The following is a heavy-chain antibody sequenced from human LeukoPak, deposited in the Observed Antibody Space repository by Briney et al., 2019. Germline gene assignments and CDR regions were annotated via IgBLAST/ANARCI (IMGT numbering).Heavy chain of an antibody. CDR3: ARGRWRYFDWNAFDI. J-gene: IGHJ3*02. V-gene: IGHV1-18*01. Sequence: ASVKVSCKASGGTFSSYAISWVRQAPGQGLEWMGWISAYNGNTNYAQKLQGRVTMTTDTSTSTAYMELRSLRSDDTAVYYCARGRWRYFDWNAFDIWGQGTMVTVSS. CDR2: ISAYNGNT. D-gene: IGHD3-9*01. CDR1: GGTFSSYA.